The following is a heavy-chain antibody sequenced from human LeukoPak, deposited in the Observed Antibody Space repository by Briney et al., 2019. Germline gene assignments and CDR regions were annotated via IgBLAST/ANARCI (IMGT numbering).Heavy chain of an antibody. CDR2: IYCSGST. J-gene: IGHJ4*02. CDR1: GGSFSGYY. Sequence: PSETLSLTCTVSGGSFSGYYWTWIRQPPGKGLEWIGYIYCSGSTNYNPSLKSRVTISVDTSKNQFSLKLSPVTAADTAVYYCARVRYCGGDCYPFDYWGQGALVTVSS. CDR3: ARVRYCGGDCYPFDY. D-gene: IGHD2-21*01. V-gene: IGHV4-59*01.